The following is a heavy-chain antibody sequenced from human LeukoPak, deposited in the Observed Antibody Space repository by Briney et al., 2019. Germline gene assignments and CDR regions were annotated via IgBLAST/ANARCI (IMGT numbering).Heavy chain of an antibody. D-gene: IGHD3-3*01. CDR1: GGSISSGDYY. CDR3: ARGRDFWERDY. V-gene: IGHV4-30-4*08. J-gene: IGHJ4*02. Sequence: SQTLSLTCTVSGGSISSGDYYWSWIRQPPGTGLEWIGYIYYSGSTYYNPSLKSRVTISVDTSKNQFSLKLSSVTAADTAVYYCARGRDFWERDYWGQGTLVTVSS. CDR2: IYYSGST.